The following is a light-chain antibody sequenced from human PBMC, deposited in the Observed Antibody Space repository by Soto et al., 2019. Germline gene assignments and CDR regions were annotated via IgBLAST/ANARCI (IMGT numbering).Light chain of an antibody. CDR2: KAS. V-gene: IGKV1-5*03. CDR1: QTISTW. CDR3: QQYNSYPWT. Sequence: IQMTQSPSTLSASVGDRVTFTCRASQTISTWLDWYQQKPGEAPKLLIYKASTLEAGVPSRFSGSGSGTEFTLTINTLQPADFATYYCQQYNSYPWTFGQGTKV. J-gene: IGKJ1*01.